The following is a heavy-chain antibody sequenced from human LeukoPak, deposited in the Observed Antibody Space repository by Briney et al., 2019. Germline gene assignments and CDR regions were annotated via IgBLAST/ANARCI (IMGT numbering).Heavy chain of an antibody. V-gene: IGHV3-9*01. J-gene: IGHJ6*03. Sequence: GGSLRLSCAASGFTFDDYAMDWVRQAPGKGLEWVSGISWNSGNIGYADSVKGRFTISRDNSKNTLYLQMNSLRAEDTAVYYCAKDQKRGYSYGYLFYYYYMDVWGKGTTVTISS. CDR2: ISWNSGNI. D-gene: IGHD5-18*01. CDR3: AKDQKRGYSYGYLFYYYYMDV. CDR1: GFTFDDYA.